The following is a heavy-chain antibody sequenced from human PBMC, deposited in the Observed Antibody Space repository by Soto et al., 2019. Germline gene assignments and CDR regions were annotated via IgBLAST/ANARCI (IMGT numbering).Heavy chain of an antibody. CDR2: VNAGNGNT. Sequence: ASVKVSCKASGYTFTSYAMHWVRQAPGQRLEWMGWVNAGNGNTKYSQKFQGRVTITRDTSASTAYMELSSLRSEDTAVYYCARSPTLGGGDIWGQGTMLTVSS. CDR3: ARSPTLGGGDI. D-gene: IGHD2-15*01. V-gene: IGHV1-3*01. J-gene: IGHJ3*02. CDR1: GYTFTSYA.